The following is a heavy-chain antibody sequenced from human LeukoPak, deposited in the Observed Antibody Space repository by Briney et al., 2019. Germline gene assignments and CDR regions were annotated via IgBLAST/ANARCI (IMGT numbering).Heavy chain of an antibody. CDR3: ATSVYDYDSSGYCVY. Sequence: ASVTVSCKVSGYTLTELSMHWVRQAPGKGLEWMGGFDPEDGETIYAQKFQGRVTMTEDTSTDTAYMELSSLRSEDTAVYYCATSVYDYDSSGYCVYWGQGTLVTVSS. V-gene: IGHV1-24*01. J-gene: IGHJ4*02. D-gene: IGHD3-22*01. CDR2: FDPEDGET. CDR1: GYTLTELS.